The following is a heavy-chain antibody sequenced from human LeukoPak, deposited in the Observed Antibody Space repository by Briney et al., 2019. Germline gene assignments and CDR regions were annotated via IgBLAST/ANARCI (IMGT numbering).Heavy chain of an antibody. Sequence: ASVKVSCKASGYTFTDYFMNWVRQAPGQGLEWMGWINPKSGGTVYAQKFQGRVTMTRDTSSSTAYMELSRLRFDDTVVYYCARGPRITSCGVVMANDAFDIWGQGTMVTVSS. CDR3: ARGPRITSCGVVMANDAFDI. CDR2: INPKSGGT. D-gene: IGHD3-3*01. V-gene: IGHV1-2*02. J-gene: IGHJ3*02. CDR1: GYTFTDYF.